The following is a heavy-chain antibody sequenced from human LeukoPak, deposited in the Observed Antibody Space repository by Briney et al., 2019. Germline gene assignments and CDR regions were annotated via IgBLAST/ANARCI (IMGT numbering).Heavy chain of an antibody. CDR3: ARDFGSGSPSSGYYYYYYGMDV. Sequence: GGSLRLSCAASGFTFSSYEMNWVRQAPGKGREWVSYISSSGSTIYYADSVKGRFTISRDNAKNSLYLQMNSLRAEDTAVYYCARDFGSGSPSSGYYYYYYGMDVWGQGTTVTVSS. CDR1: GFTFSSYE. D-gene: IGHD3-22*01. CDR2: ISSSGSTI. J-gene: IGHJ6*02. V-gene: IGHV3-48*03.